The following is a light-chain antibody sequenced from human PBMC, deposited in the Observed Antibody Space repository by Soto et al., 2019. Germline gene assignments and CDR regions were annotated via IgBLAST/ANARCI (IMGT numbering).Light chain of an antibody. Sequence: QSVLTQPASVSGSPGQSITISCTGTSSDVGRYTFVSWYQQHPGKAPKLMMYEVSNRPSGVSNRFSGSKSGNTASLTISGLQDEEQADYYCSSYKSRSTYVFGSGTKVTV. CDR2: EVS. CDR1: SSDVGRYTF. J-gene: IGLJ1*01. V-gene: IGLV2-14*01. CDR3: SSYKSRSTYV.